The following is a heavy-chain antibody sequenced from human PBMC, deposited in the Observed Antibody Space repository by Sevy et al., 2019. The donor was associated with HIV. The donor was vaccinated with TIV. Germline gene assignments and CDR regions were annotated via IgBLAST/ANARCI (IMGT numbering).Heavy chain of an antibody. CDR2: IYYSGST. V-gene: IGHV4-59*01. J-gene: IGHJ4*02. Sequence: SETLSLTCTVSGGSISSYYWSWIRQPPGKGLEWIGYIYYSGSTNYNPSLKSRVTISVDTSKNQFSLKLSSVTAADTAVYYRARDRGSVVTPDYFDYWGQGTLVTVSS. D-gene: IGHD2-21*02. CDR1: GGSISSYY. CDR3: ARDRGSVVTPDYFDY.